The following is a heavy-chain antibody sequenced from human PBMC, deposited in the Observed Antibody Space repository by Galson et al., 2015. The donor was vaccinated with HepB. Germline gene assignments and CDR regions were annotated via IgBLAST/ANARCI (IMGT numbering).Heavy chain of an antibody. CDR2: ISHSGST. Sequence: ETLSLTCAVYGGSFSNYYWSWIRQPPGKGLEWIGEISHSGSTNYNPSLKSRVTISVDTSKNQFSLKLRSVTAADTAVYYCARGRYYDNSGRFYFDYWGQGTLVTVSS. D-gene: IGHD3-22*01. CDR3: ARGRYYDNSGRFYFDY. CDR1: GGSFSNYY. V-gene: IGHV4-34*01. J-gene: IGHJ4*02.